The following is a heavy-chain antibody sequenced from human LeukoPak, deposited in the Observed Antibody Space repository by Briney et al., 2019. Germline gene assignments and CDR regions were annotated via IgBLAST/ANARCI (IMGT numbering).Heavy chain of an antibody. CDR3: ARGQLGTIDY. CDR1: GYSFNDYY. J-gene: IGHJ4*02. V-gene: IGHV1-18*04. Sequence: ASVKVSCKTSGYSFNDYYLHWVRQAPGQGLEWMGWISAYNGNTNYAQKLQGRVTMTTDTSTSIAYMELRSLRSDDTAVYYCARGQLGTIDYWGQGTLVTVSS. CDR2: ISAYNGNT. D-gene: IGHD2-2*01.